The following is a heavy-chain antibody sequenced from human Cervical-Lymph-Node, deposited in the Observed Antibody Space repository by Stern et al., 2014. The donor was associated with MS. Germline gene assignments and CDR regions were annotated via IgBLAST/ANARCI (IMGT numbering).Heavy chain of an antibody. CDR1: GGSISSSSYY. CDR3: ARRAPPYYYDSSGYYLDY. D-gene: IGHD3-22*01. J-gene: IGHJ4*02. V-gene: IGHV4-39*01. CDR2: IYYSGST. Sequence: QLQLQESGPGLVKPSETLSLTCTVSGGSISSSSYYWGWIRQPPGKGLEWIGSIYYSGSTYYNPSLQSRVTISVDTSKNQFSLQLSSVTAADTAVYYCARRAPPYYYDSSGYYLDYWGQGTLVTVSS.